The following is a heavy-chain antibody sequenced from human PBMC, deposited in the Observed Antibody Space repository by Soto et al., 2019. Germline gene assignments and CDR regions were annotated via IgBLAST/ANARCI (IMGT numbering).Heavy chain of an antibody. J-gene: IGHJ5*02. CDR3: ARVYYYGSGEFDP. CDR2: IYYSGST. V-gene: IGHV4-30-4*01. D-gene: IGHD3-10*01. Sequence: SETLSLTCSVSGGSISSGDYYWSWIRQPPGKGLEWIGYIYYSGSTYYNPSLKSRVTISVDTSKNQFSLKLSSVTAADTAVYYCARVYYYGSGEFDPWGQGTLVTVSS. CDR1: GGSISSGDYY.